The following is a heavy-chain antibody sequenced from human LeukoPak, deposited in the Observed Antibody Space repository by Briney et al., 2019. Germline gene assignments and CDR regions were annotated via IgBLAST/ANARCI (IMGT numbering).Heavy chain of an antibody. CDR1: GFIFSDYY. J-gene: IGHJ4*02. Sequence: PGGSLRLSCAASGFIFSDYYMSWIRQAPGKGLEWVSSITSSSSYIYYSDSVKGRFTISRDNAKNSLYLQMNSLRAEDTAVYYCARAVGNYGSGSFSQYYFDYWGQGTLVTVSS. V-gene: IGHV3-11*06. CDR3: ARAVGNYGSGSFSQYYFDY. D-gene: IGHD3-10*01. CDR2: ITSSSSYI.